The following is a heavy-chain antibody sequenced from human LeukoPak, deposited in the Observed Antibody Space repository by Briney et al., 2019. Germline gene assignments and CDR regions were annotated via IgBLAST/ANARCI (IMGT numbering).Heavy chain of an antibody. CDR3: AKWKYSNSGIDDY. D-gene: IGHD6-6*01. CDR1: GFIFSNYG. J-gene: IGHJ4*02. Sequence: PGGSLRLSCAASGFIFSNYGTNWVRQAPGKGLEWVAAISASGSATSYADSVRGRFTISRDNSKSTTYLQMNSLRAEDTAVYYCAKWKYSNSGIDDYWGQGTLVTVSS. V-gene: IGHV3-23*01. CDR2: ISASGSAT.